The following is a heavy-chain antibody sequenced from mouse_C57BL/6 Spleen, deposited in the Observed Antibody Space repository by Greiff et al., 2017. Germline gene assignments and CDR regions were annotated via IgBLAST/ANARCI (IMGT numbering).Heavy chain of an antibody. J-gene: IGHJ2*01. CDR1: GYTFTSYW. CDR3: AREAYYYGSSPFDY. V-gene: IGHV1-55*01. D-gene: IGHD1-1*01. CDR2: IYPGSGST. Sequence: QVHVKQPGAELVKPGASVKMSCKASGYTFTSYWITWVKQRPGQGLEWIGDIYPGSGSTNYNEKFKSKATLTVDTSSSTAYMQLSSLTSEDSAVYYCAREAYYYGSSPFDYWGQGTTLTVSS.